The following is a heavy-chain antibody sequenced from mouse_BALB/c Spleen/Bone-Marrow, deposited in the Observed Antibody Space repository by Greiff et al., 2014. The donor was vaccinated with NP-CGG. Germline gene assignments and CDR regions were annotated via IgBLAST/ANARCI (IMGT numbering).Heavy chain of an antibody. Sequence: EVKLVESGGGLVQPGGSRKLSCAASGFTFSSFGMHWVRQAPEKGLEWVAYISSGSSTIYYADTVKDRFTISRDNPKNILFLQMTSLRSEDTAMYYCARSRFPDYGSSPFDYWGQGTTLTVSS. CDR2: ISSGSSTI. V-gene: IGHV5-17*02. CDR1: GFTFSSFG. CDR3: ARSRFPDYGSSPFDY. J-gene: IGHJ2*01. D-gene: IGHD1-1*01.